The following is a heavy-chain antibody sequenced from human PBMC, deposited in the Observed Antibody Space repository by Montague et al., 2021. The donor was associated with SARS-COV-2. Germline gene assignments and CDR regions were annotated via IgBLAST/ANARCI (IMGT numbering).Heavy chain of an antibody. D-gene: IGHD1-7*01. Sequence: SETLSLTCTVSGGSITSYYWSWIRQPPGKGLECIGYIYYSGSTNYNPSLKSRVTISVDTSKNQFSLKLSSVTAADTAVYYCARAAGYEWYYGYNWLYPWGQGTLVTVSS. V-gene: IGHV4-59*01. J-gene: IGHJ5*02. CDR2: IYYSGST. CDR3: ARAAGYEWYYGYNWLYP. CDR1: GGSITSYY.